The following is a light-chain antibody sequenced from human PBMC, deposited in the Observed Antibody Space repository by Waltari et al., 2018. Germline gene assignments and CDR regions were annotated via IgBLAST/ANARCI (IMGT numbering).Light chain of an antibody. CDR2: GNS. J-gene: IGLJ2*01. V-gene: IGLV1-40*01. Sequence: QSVLTQPPSVSGAPGQRVTISCTGSSSNIGAGYDVHWYQQLPGTAPKLLIYGNSNRPSGVPDRFSGSKSGTSAPLAITGLQAEDEADYYCQSYDSSLSGNVVFGGGTKLTVL. CDR1: SSNIGAGYD. CDR3: QSYDSSLSGNVV.